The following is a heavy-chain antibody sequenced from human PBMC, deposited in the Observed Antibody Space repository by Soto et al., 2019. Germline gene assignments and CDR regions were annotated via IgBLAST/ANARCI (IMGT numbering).Heavy chain of an antibody. CDR2: SWYDGKT. CDR1: GITLAAHG. V-gene: IGHV3-33*01. Sequence: GGSLRLSCVTSGITLAAHGMHWFRQAPGKGLGWVALSWYDGKTFYGDSVKGRFTISRDTSTVFLDMRSLRPDDTAVYFCARVRHNNDKRLGVWGQGTKVTVSS. CDR3: ARVRHNNDKRLGV. J-gene: IGHJ6*02. D-gene: IGHD2-8*01.